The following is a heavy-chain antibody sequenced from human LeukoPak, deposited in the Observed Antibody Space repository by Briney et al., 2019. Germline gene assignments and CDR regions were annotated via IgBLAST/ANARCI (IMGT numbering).Heavy chain of an antibody. J-gene: IGHJ4*02. Sequence: GGSLRLSCAASGFNFSRNWTTWVRQAPGKGLEWVANIKQDGREEYYVDSVKGRFTISRDNAKKSTYLQMNRVRAEDTAVYYCARDYGDHPYPEVTLDLWGQGTLVTVSS. D-gene: IGHD2-21*01. CDR3: ARDYGDHPYPEVTLDL. CDR1: GFNFSRNW. V-gene: IGHV3-7*01. CDR2: IKQDGREE.